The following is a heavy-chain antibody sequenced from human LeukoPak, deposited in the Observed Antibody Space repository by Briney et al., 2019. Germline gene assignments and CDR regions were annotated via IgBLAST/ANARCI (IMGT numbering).Heavy chain of an antibody. V-gene: IGHV3-7*03. D-gene: IGHD6-13*01. Sequence: GGSLRLSCAASGFTFSSYWMTWVRQAPGKGLEWLANIKQDGSEKYYVDSVKGRFTISRDNAKNSLYLQMNSLSAEDTAVYYCACSRTFDYWGQGTLVTVSS. CDR1: GFTFSSYW. CDR2: IKQDGSEK. CDR3: ACSRTFDY. J-gene: IGHJ4*02.